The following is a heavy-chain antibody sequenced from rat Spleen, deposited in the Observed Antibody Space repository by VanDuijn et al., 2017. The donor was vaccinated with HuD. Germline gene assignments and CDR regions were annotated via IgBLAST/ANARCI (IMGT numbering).Heavy chain of an antibody. D-gene: IGHD1-2*01. CDR2: ISPTGGST. CDR3: AREIAAMPPHYFDY. CDR1: GFTFSDYD. V-gene: IGHV5-25*01. Sequence: EVQLVESGGGLVQPGRSLKLSCAASGFTFSDYDMAWVRQAPTKGLEWVASISPTGGSTYYRDSVKGRFTISRDNAKSTLYLQMDSLRSEDTATYYCAREIAAMPPHYFDYWGQGVMVTVSS. J-gene: IGHJ2*01.